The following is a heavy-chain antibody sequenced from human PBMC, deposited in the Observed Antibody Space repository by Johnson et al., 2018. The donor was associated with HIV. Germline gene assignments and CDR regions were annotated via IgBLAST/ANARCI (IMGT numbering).Heavy chain of an antibody. Sequence: QVQLVESGGGVVQPGRSLRLSCAASGFTFSSYAMHWVRQAPGKGLEWVAVISYDGSNKYYADSVKGRFTISRDNSKNTLYLQMTSLRAEDTAIYYCVKGMDSSSWYAFDIWGQGTMVTVSS. V-gene: IGHV3-30-3*01. D-gene: IGHD6-13*01. CDR1: GFTFSSYA. CDR2: ISYDGSNK. J-gene: IGHJ3*02. CDR3: VKGMDSSSWYAFDI.